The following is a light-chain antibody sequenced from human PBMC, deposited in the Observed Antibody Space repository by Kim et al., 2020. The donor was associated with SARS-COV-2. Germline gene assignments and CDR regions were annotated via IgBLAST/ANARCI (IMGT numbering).Light chain of an antibody. CDR2: KAS. CDR1: RSISSW. Sequence: DIQMTQSPSTLSASIGDRVTITCRASRSISSWLAWYQQKPGKAPRLLIYKASTLESGVPSRFSGSGSGTEFTLTINSLQPDDFATYYCQQCDSYSYTFGQGTKREI. V-gene: IGKV1-5*03. CDR3: QQCDSYSYT. J-gene: IGKJ2*01.